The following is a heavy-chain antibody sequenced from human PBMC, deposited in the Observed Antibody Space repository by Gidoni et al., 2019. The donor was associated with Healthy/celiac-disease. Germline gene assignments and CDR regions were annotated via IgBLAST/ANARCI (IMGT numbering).Heavy chain of an antibody. CDR1: GGSISSYY. CDR3: ARDLSGDILTGLYFDY. CDR2: IYTSGST. D-gene: IGHD3-9*01. J-gene: IGHJ4*02. V-gene: IGHV4-4*07. Sequence: QVQLQESGPGLVTPSETLSLTCTVSGGSISSYYWSWIRQPAGKGLEWIGRIYTSGSTNYNPSLKSRVTMSVDMSKNQFSLKLSSVTAADTAVYYCARDLSGDILTGLYFDYWGQGTLVTVSS.